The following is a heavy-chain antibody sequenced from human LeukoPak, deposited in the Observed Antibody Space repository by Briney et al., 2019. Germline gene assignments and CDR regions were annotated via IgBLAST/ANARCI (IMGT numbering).Heavy chain of an antibody. CDR3: ARGRIGRRVVMYYMDV. D-gene: IGHD3-3*01. J-gene: IGHJ6*03. Sequence: ASVKVSCKASGYTFTSYGISWVRQAPGQGLEWMGWMNPNSGNTGYAQKFQGRVTITRNTSISTAYMELSSLRSEDTAVYYCARGRIGRRVVMYYMDVWGKGTTVTVSS. CDR1: GYTFTSYG. CDR2: MNPNSGNT. V-gene: IGHV1-8*03.